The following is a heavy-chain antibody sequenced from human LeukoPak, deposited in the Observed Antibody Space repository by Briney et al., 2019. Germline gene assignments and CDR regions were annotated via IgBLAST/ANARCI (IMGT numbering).Heavy chain of an antibody. CDR1: GVSITDYY. J-gene: IGHJ5*02. Sequence: SETLSLTCTVSGVSITDYYWSWIRQPPGKGLEWIGYIYYSGSTNYNPSLKSRVTISVDTSKNQFSLKLSSVTAADTAVYYCARNPSGWYAGWFDPWGQGTLVTVSS. D-gene: IGHD6-19*01. V-gene: IGHV4-59*01. CDR2: IYYSGST. CDR3: ARNPSGWYAGWFDP.